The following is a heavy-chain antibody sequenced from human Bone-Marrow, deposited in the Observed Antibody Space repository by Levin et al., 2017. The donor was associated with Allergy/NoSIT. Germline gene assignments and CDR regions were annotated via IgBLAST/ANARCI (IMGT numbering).Heavy chain of an antibody. CDR1: GFTFSNNW. CDR3: ARDWTGTKTPGDY. Sequence: GESLKISCAASGFTFSNNWMHWVRQAPGKGLVWVSRINNDGSSTTYADSVKGRFTISRDNAKNTLYLQMNSLRAEDTAVYYCARDWTGTKTPGDYWGQGTLVTVSS. J-gene: IGHJ4*02. CDR2: INNDGSST. D-gene: IGHD3-10*01. V-gene: IGHV3-74*01.